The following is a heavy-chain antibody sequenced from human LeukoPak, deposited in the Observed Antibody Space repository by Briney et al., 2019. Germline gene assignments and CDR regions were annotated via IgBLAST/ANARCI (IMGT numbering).Heavy chain of an antibody. CDR2: INSDGSIT. J-gene: IGHJ4*02. D-gene: IGHD5-24*01. Sequence: GGSLRLSCAASGFTFSSYWMHWVRQDPEKGLVWVSRINSDGSITSYADSVKGRFTISRDNAKNTLYLQMNSLRAEDTAVYYCARGSEMATDGWGQGTLVTVSS. CDR3: ARGSEMATDG. V-gene: IGHV3-74*01. CDR1: GFTFSSYW.